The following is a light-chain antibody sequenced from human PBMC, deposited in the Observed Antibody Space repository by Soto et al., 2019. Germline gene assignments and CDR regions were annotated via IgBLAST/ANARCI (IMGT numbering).Light chain of an antibody. J-gene: IGKJ4*01. CDR1: QGISNY. V-gene: IGKV1-27*01. CDR2: GAS. CDR3: QKYNGAPFT. Sequence: DIQKIPVVSVSLTSIGDRVTITCRASQGISNYLAWYQQKPGKVPKVLIYGASILQSGVPSRFSGSGSGTNFTLTISSLQPEDVATYYCQKYNGAPFTFGGGTKVDI.